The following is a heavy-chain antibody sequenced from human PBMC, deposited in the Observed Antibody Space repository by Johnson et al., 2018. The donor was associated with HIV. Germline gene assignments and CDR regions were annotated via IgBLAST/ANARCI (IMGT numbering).Heavy chain of an antibody. V-gene: IGHV3-43D*03. CDR1: GFSFADYA. J-gene: IGHJ3*02. Sequence: VQLVESGGVAVQPGGSLRLSCAASGFSFADYAMHWVRQAPGKGLEWVSLISWDGGDTYYADSVKGRFIISRDNTKESLYLQMNSLRPEDTALYFCAIDSVTCYYGSGEAFDIWGHGTMVPVSS. CDR2: ISWDGGDT. D-gene: IGHD3-10*01. CDR3: AIDSVTCYYGSGEAFDI.